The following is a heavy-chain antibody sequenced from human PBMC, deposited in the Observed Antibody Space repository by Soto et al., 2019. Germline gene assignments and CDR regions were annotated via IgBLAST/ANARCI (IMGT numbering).Heavy chain of an antibody. V-gene: IGHV1-69*13. D-gene: IGHD3-10*01. CDR3: ARVYPQITMVRGVIGYYGMGV. Sequence: SVKVSCKASGGTFSSYAISWVRQAPGQGLEWMGGIIPIFGTANYAQKFQGRVTIAADESTSTAYMELSSLRSEDTAVYYCARVYPQITMVRGVIGYYGMGVWGQGTTVTVSS. CDR1: GGTFSSYA. CDR2: IIPIFGTA. J-gene: IGHJ6*02.